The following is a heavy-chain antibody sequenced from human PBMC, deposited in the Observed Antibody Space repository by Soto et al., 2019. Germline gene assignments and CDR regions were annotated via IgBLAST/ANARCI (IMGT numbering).Heavy chain of an antibody. Sequence: GGCLRLSCAASGFTFSSYSMNWVRQAPGKGLEWVSSISSSSSYIYYADSVKGRFTISRDNAKNSLYLQMNSLRAEDTAVYYCARETIFGVVIQYYFDYWGQGTLVTVFS. J-gene: IGHJ4*02. CDR1: GFTFSSYS. V-gene: IGHV3-21*01. CDR3: ARETIFGVVIQYYFDY. CDR2: ISSSSSYI. D-gene: IGHD3-3*01.